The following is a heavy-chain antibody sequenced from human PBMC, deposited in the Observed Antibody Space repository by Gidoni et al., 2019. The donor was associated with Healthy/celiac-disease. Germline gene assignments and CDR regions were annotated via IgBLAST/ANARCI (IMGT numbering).Heavy chain of an antibody. CDR2: ISWNSGSI. CDR1: GFTFADYA. D-gene: IGHD6-13*01. V-gene: IGHV3-9*01. J-gene: IGHJ4*02. Sequence: EVQLVESGGGLVQPGRSLRLSCAASGFTFADYAMHWVRQAPGKGLEWVSGISWNSGSIGYADSVKGRFTISRDNAKNSLYLQMNSLRAEDTALYYCAKADKPGIAAAGTYYWGQGTLVTVSS. CDR3: AKADKPGIAAAGTYY.